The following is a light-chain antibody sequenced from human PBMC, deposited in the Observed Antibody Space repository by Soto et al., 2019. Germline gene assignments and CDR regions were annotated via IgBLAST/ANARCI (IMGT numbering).Light chain of an antibody. Sequence: QSALTQPPSASGSPGQSVTISCTGTSSDVGAYNYVSWYQQHPGKVPKLIIYEVSKCPSGVPDRFSGSKSGNTASLTVSGLQPEDEADYYCSSYAASNTLAVFGGGTKLTVL. CDR1: SSDVGAYNY. J-gene: IGLJ3*02. CDR3: SSYAASNTLAV. V-gene: IGLV2-8*01. CDR2: EVS.